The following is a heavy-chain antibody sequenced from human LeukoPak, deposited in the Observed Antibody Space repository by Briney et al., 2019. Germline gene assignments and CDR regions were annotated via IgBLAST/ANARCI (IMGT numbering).Heavy chain of an antibody. V-gene: IGHV3-7*01. Sequence: PGGSLRRSCAASGFTFSSYWMSWVRQAPGKGLEWVANIKQDGSEKYYVDSVKGRFTISRDNAKNSLYLQMNSLRAEDTAVYYCARTYYYDSSGYYYGRSAFDIWGQGTMVTVSS. J-gene: IGHJ3*02. D-gene: IGHD3-22*01. CDR1: GFTFSSYW. CDR2: IKQDGSEK. CDR3: ARTYYYDSSGYYYGRSAFDI.